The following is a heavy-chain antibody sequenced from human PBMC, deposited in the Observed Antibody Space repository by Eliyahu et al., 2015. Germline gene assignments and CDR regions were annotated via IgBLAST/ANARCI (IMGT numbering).Heavy chain of an antibody. CDR3: ARLDSSGYYPSFDY. Sequence: QVQLQESGPGLVKPSETLSLTCTVSGGSISSYYWSWIRQPPGKGLEWIGYIYYSGSTNYNPSLKSRVTISVDTSKNQFSLKLSSVTAADTAVYYCARLDSSGYYPSFDYWGQGTLVTVSS. J-gene: IGHJ4*02. V-gene: IGHV4-59*08. CDR1: GGSISSYY. D-gene: IGHD3-22*01. CDR2: IYYSGST.